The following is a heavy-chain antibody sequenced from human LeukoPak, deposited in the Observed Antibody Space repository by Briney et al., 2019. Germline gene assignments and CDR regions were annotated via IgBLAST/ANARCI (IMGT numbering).Heavy chain of an antibody. Sequence: PGGSLRLSCVASGFTFSSRDWMTWVRQAPGKGLEWVANIKQDGSEKNYVDSVKGRFTISRDNAKNSLYLQMNSLRAEDMALYYCAKDANILSIAADDYWYFDLWGRGTLVTVSS. CDR3: AKDANILSIAADDYWYFDL. J-gene: IGHJ2*01. CDR1: GFTFSSRDW. V-gene: IGHV3-7*03. D-gene: IGHD6-6*01. CDR2: IKQDGSEK.